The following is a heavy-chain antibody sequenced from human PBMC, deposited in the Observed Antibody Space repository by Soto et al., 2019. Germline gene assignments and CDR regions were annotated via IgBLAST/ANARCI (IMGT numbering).Heavy chain of an antibody. D-gene: IGHD2-15*01. CDR3: ARWKDIVVVVAARGGDAFDI. J-gene: IGHJ3*02. Sequence: QVQLQESGPGLVKPSQTLSLTCTVSGGSISSGGYYWSWIRQHPGKGLEWIGYIYYSGSTYYNPSLKSRVTISVDTSKNQFSLKLSSVTAADTAVYYCARWKDIVVVVAARGGDAFDIWGQGTMVTVSS. CDR1: GGSISSGGYY. V-gene: IGHV4-31*03. CDR2: IYYSGST.